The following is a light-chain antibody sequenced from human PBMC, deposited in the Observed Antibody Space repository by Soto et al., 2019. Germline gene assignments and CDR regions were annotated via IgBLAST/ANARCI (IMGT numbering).Light chain of an antibody. J-gene: IGLJ1*01. Sequence: QSVLTQPRSVSGSPGQSVTISCTGTSSDVGSYKDVSWYQHHPRKVPKLMIYDVSERPSGDPDRFSGSKSGNTASLTISGLQAEDEANYYCCAYADTFSVFGTRTKVTVL. CDR3: CAYADTFSV. CDR1: SSDVGSYKD. CDR2: DVS. V-gene: IGLV2-11*01.